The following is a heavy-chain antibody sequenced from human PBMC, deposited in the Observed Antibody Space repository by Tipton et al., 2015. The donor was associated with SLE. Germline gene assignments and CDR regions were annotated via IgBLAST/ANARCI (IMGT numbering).Heavy chain of an antibody. V-gene: IGHV4-39*07. Sequence: TLSLTCTVSGGSISSSSYYWGWIRQPPGKGLEWIGSIYYSGSTYYNPSLKSRVTISVDTSKNQFSLKLSSVTAADTAVYYCARGGILWFGELSYWGQGTLVTVPS. CDR1: GGSISSSSYY. CDR2: IYYSGST. CDR3: ARGGILWFGELSY. J-gene: IGHJ4*02. D-gene: IGHD3-10*01.